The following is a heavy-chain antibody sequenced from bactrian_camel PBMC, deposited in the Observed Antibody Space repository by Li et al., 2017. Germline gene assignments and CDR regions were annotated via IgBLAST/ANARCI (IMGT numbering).Heavy chain of an antibody. Sequence: HVQLVESGGGSVQAGGSLRLSCTVSGFTFDGSDMGWYRQAPGNECEEVSRIDSDGTTYYSDSVKGRFTISQDNAKNTMSLQMDSLKPEDTAVYYCAADQPSAPRGRCVEEDEDSPYWGQGTQVTVS. CDR1: GFTFDGSD. CDR2: IDSDGTT. CDR3: AADQPSAPRGRCVEEDEDSPY. V-gene: IGHV3S63*01. D-gene: IGHD1*01. J-gene: IGHJ4*01.